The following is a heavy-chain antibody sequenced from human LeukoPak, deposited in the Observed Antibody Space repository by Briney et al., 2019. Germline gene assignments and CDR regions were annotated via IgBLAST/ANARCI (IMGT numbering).Heavy chain of an antibody. J-gene: IGHJ3*02. CDR2: ISSSTSTI. D-gene: IGHD3-9*01. V-gene: IGHV3-48*04. CDR1: GFTFSSYA. CDR3: ARELRTPYDILGRGNAFDI. Sequence: PGGSLRLSCAASGFTFSSYAMHWVRQAPGKGLEWVSYISSSTSTIYYADSVKGRFTISRDNAKNSLYLQMNSLRAEDTAVYYRARELRTPYDILGRGNAFDIWGQGTRVTVSS.